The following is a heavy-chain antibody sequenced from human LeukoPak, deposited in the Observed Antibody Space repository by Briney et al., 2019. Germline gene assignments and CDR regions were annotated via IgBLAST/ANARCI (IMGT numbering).Heavy chain of an antibody. CDR2: IVVDSGAT. Sequence: GASVKVSCKASGFTFNAYYVHWVRQAPGQGLGWMGWIVVDSGATNYAPKFQGRVTMTRDTSISTAYMELSRLRSDDTALYFCTRDGVPAPEEFDYWGQGTLVTVSS. CDR1: GFTFNAYY. D-gene: IGHD2-2*01. V-gene: IGHV1-2*02. J-gene: IGHJ4*02. CDR3: TRDGVPAPEEFDY.